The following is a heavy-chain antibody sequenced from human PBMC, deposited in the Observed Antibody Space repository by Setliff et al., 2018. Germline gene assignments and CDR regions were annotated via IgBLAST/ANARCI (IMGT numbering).Heavy chain of an antibody. V-gene: IGHV3-21*05. D-gene: IGHD3-10*01. Sequence: GGSLRLSCEAFGFTLSNYWMQWVRQAPGKGLEWVSYISGSSRIYTDYADSVKGRFTMSSDNSKNTLYLQMNSLRAEDTARYYCARLRAPGSHGLDPWGQGTLVTVSA. CDR2: ISGSSRIYT. J-gene: IGHJ5*02. CDR3: ARLRAPGSHGLDP. CDR1: GFTLSNYW.